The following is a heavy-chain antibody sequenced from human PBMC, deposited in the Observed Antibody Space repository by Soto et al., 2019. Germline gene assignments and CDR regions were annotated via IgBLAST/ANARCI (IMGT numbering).Heavy chain of an antibody. V-gene: IGHV4-34*01. CDR3: ARGNYYGSGSYSPYFDY. CDR2: INHSGST. D-gene: IGHD3-10*01. CDR1: GGSFSGYY. Sequence: SETLSLTCAVYGGSFSGYYWSWIRQPPGKGLEWIGEINHSGSTNYNPSLKSRVTISVDTSKNQFSLKLSSVTAADTAVYYCARGNYYGSGSYSPYFDYWGQGTLVTVSS. J-gene: IGHJ4*02.